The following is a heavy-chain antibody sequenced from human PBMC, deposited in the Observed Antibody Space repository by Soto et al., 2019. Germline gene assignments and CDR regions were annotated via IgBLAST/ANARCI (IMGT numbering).Heavy chain of an antibody. D-gene: IGHD3-9*01. Sequence: VNGYWKIFGYAFTAVHVRRCSQAPRKRLQWMGVFNPSTGAAEYVQKFQGRVTLTSDTPTSTVYMELSSLRSDETAPYYCARVRTEFDIFDVCIMWDFWAQGSQVTVSS. CDR1: GYAFTAVH. CDR2: FNPSTGAA. V-gene: IGHV1-46*03. CDR3: ARVRTEFDIFDVCIMWDF. J-gene: IGHJ4*02.